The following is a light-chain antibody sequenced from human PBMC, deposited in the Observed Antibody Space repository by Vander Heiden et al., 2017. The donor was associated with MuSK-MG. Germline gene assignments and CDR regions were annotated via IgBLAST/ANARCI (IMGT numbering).Light chain of an antibody. Sequence: EIVLTQSPGTLSLSPGERVTLSCRASQSVTNNYLAWYQQKPGQAPRLLIYGASSRANGIPDRFSGSGSGTDFTLTISRLEPEDFAVYYWQQDHVSRTFGRGTKVEIK. CDR1: QSVTNNY. CDR2: GAS. V-gene: IGKV3-20*01. J-gene: IGKJ1*01. CDR3: QQDHVSRT.